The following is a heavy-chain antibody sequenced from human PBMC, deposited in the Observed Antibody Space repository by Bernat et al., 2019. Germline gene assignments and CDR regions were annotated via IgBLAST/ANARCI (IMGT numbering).Heavy chain of an antibody. V-gene: IGHV4-38-2*01. CDR1: GYSISSGYY. CDR2: IEHSGST. CDR3: ARGRNTAMVISAFDI. D-gene: IGHD5-18*01. J-gene: IGHJ3*02. Sequence: QVQLQESGPGLVKPSETLSLTCAVSGYSISSGYYWGWIRQPPGKGLEWIGYIEHSGSTYYNPSLKSRVTISVDRSKNQFSLKLSSVTAADTAVYYCARGRNTAMVISAFDIWGQGTMVTVSS.